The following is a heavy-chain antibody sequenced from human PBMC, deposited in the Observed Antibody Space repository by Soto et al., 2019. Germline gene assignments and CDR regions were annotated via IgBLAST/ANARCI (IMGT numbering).Heavy chain of an antibody. D-gene: IGHD1-26*01. CDR2: IYYSGST. V-gene: IGHV4-31*11. J-gene: IGHJ4*02. CDR3: ATSLVTSRARVDY. Sequence: SETLSLTCAVPGGSIYTGGFYWVWIRHLPGKGLELLGYIYYSGSTQYTPSLKSRLSISTDTSDNQFSLRLNSVTAADTAVYYCATSLVTSRARVDYWGQGTPVTVSS. CDR1: GGSIYTGGFY.